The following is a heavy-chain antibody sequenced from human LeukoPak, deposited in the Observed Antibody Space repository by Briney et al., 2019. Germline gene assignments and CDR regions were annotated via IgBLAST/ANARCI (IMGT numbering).Heavy chain of an antibody. CDR2: SYYSGIT. J-gene: IGHJ5*02. D-gene: IGHD3-3*01. CDR1: GGSLTNYY. V-gene: IGHV4-59*12. CDR3: ARGRYDFWSGYYKNWFDP. Sequence: SETLSLTCTVSGGSLTNYYWSWIRQPPGKGLEWIGHSYYSGITNYNPSLKSRVTISVDTSKNQFSLKLSSVTAADTAVYYCARGRYDFWSGYYKNWFDPWGQGTLVTVSS.